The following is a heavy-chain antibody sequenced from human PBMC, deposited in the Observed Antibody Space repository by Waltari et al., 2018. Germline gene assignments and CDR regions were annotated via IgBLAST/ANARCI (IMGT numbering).Heavy chain of an antibody. J-gene: IGHJ4*02. Sequence: EVHLVESGGGLVRTGGSLRLSCAASGVTFSSFWMHWVRQAPGKGPQWVARISGDGAGTHYADSVRGRFTISRDNANNMVYLQMNSLSDDDTATYFCARASISRDTGNTFDSWGQGNLVTVSS. CDR3: ARASISRDTGNTFDS. CDR2: ISGDGAGT. CDR1: GVTFSSFW. V-gene: IGHV3-74*01. D-gene: IGHD5-18*01.